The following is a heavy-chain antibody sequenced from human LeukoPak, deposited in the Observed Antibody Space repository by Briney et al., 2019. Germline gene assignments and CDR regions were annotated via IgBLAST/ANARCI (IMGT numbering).Heavy chain of an antibody. J-gene: IGHJ5*02. CDR3: ARVGCSSTSCHETRGNWFDP. V-gene: IGHV4-59*12. Sequence: PSETLSLTCSVSGGSITNYFWSWIRQPPGKGLEWIGYILYSGSTKYNPSLKSRVTMSADTSKNQFSLKLSSVTAADTAVYYCARVGCSSTSCHETRGNWFDPWGQGTLVTVSS. D-gene: IGHD2-2*01. CDR1: GGSITNYF. CDR2: ILYSGST.